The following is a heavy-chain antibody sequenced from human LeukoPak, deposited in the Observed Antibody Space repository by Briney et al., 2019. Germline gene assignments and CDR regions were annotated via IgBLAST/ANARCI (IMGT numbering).Heavy chain of an antibody. CDR3: ARGRVYDYVW. CDR1: GGSFSGYY. J-gene: IGHJ4*02. Sequence: SETLSLTCAVYGGSFSGYYWSWIRQPPGKGLEWIGEINHSGSTNYNPSLKSRVTISVDTSKNQFSLKLSSVIAADTAVYYCARGRVYDYVWWGQGTLVTVSS. V-gene: IGHV4-34*01. D-gene: IGHD3-16*01. CDR2: INHSGST.